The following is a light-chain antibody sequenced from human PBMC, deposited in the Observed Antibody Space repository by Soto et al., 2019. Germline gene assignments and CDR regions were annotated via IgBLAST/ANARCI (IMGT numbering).Light chain of an antibody. CDR2: DAS. CDR3: QQYNFWPRT. Sequence: EIGMTHSPATLSVSPWEIATRSCRASQFAGTNLAWYQQKPGQAPRLLIYDASTRATGIPARFIGSGSGTEFTLTISSLQSGDFAVYYCQQYNFWPRTFGQGTKVDIK. V-gene: IGKV3-15*01. CDR1: QFAGTN. J-gene: IGKJ1*01.